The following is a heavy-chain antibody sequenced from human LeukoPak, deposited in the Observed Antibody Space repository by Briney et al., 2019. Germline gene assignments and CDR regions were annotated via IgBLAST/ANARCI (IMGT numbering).Heavy chain of an antibody. Sequence: GASVKVSCKVSGYTLTELSMHWVRQAPGKGLEWMGGFDPEDGETIYAQKFQGRVTMTEDTSTDTAYMELSSLRSEDTAVYYCATGWIQLWSSDYWGQGTLVTVSS. J-gene: IGHJ4*02. V-gene: IGHV1-24*01. CDR1: GYTLTELS. CDR2: FDPEDGET. CDR3: ATGWIQLWSSDY. D-gene: IGHD5-18*01.